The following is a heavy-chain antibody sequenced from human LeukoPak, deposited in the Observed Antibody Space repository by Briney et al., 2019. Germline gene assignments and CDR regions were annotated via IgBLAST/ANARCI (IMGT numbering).Heavy chain of an antibody. CDR1: GFTFSSHW. CDR3: ARARGFDY. J-gene: IGHJ4*02. CDR2: IKEDGSEK. Sequence: GGSLRLSCVGSGFTFSSHWMSWVRQAPGKGLEWVANIKEDGSEKYYVDSVKGRFTISRDNTKNSVYLQMNSLRAEDTAVYYCARARGFDYWGQGTLVTVPS. V-gene: IGHV3-7*01.